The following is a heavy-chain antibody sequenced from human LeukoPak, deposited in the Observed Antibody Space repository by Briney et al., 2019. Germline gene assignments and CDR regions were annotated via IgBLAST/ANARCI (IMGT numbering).Heavy chain of an antibody. CDR1: GYTFTSSG. J-gene: IGHJ4*02. V-gene: IGHV1-18*01. D-gene: IGHD5-18*01. CDR2: INAYNGNT. Sequence: ASVEVSCKASGYTFTSSGISWVRQAPGEGLEWMGWINAYNGNTNYAQNLQGRLTMTTDTSTNSAYMELQSLRSDDTAVYYCARDGTRGYSYGSDYWGQGTLVTVSS. CDR3: ARDGTRGYSYGSDY.